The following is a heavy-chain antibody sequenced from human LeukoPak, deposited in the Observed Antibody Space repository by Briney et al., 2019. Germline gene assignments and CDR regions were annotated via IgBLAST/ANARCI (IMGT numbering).Heavy chain of an antibody. J-gene: IGHJ6*02. CDR1: GFTFSNNG. CDR2: ISNDGINI. V-gene: IGHV3-30*03. Sequence: GGSLRLSCAASGFTFSNNGMHWVRQAPGKGLEWLAVISNDGINIYYGDSVKGRFTISRDNPKNTLYLEMNSLKPEDTAVSYCARDRLQGYYYGMDVWGQGTTVTVSS. CDR3: ARDRLQGYYYGMDV. D-gene: IGHD2-15*01.